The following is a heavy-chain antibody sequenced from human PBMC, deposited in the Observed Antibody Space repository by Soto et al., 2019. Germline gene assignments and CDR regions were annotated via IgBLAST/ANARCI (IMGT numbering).Heavy chain of an antibody. CDR2: MYNTGST. CDR1: GDSISGNY. D-gene: IGHD2-21*02. Sequence: SETLSLTCTVSGDSISGNYWGWIRQPPGKGLEWIGYMYNTGSTVYNPSFKSRVTISVDTSKNQFSLKLNSVTAADTAVYYCARDLWGYCGTDCYPLDVWGQGTTVTVSS. V-gene: IGHV4-59*01. J-gene: IGHJ6*02. CDR3: ARDLWGYCGTDCYPLDV.